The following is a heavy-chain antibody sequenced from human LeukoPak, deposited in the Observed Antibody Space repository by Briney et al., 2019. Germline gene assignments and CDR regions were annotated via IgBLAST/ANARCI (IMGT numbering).Heavy chain of an antibody. D-gene: IGHD4-17*01. CDR2: IRSKAFGGTP. Sequence: GRSLRLSCSASGFTFDDYAVSWFRQAPGKGLEWVGFIRSKAFGGTPEYAASVRGRFTISRDDSKSIAYLQMNSLKTEDTAVYYCTRNTVTVHFDYWSQGTLVTVSS. CDR3: TRNTVTVHFDY. CDR1: GFTFDDYA. J-gene: IGHJ4*02. V-gene: IGHV3-49*03.